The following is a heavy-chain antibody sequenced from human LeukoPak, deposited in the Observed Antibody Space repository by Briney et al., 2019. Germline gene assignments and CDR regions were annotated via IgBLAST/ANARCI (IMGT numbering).Heavy chain of an antibody. V-gene: IGHV4-34*01. CDR1: GGSFSGYY. CDR3: ARGLWRRQRSGWFDP. D-gene: IGHD6-25*01. Sequence: SETLSLTCAVYGGSFSGYYWSWIRQPPGKGLEWIGEINHSGSTNYNPSLKSRVTISVDTSKNQFSLKLSSVTAADTAVYYCARGLWRRQRSGWFDPWGQGTLVTVSS. CDR2: INHSGST. J-gene: IGHJ5*02.